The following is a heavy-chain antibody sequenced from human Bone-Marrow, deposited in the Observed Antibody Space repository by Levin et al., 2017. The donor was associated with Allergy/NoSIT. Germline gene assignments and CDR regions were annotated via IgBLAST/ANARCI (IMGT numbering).Heavy chain of an antibody. Sequence: ASVKVSCKASGYTFSSYDINWVRQATGQGLEWMGWMNPHISNLGYAQKFQGRVTMTRNTSISTAYMELFSLKSDDTAVYYCARGRPQYCSGGTCRNYYFDYWGQGTLVTVSS. V-gene: IGHV1-8*01. CDR3: ARGRPQYCSGGTCRNYYFDY. CDR2: MNPHISNL. CDR1: GYTFSSYD. J-gene: IGHJ4*02. D-gene: IGHD2-15*01.